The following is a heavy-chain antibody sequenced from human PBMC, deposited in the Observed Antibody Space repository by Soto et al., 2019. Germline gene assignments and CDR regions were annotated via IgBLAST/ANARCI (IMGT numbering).Heavy chain of an antibody. CDR2: IYYSGSS. CDR3: PRHGAAGSTKGPWYYGMDV. J-gene: IGHJ6*02. D-gene: IGHD2-8*01. V-gene: IGHV4-59*01. CDR1: GGSISSYY. Sequence: SETLSLTCTVSGGSISSYYWSWIRQPPGKGLEWIGYIYYSGSSNYNPSLKSRLTFSVSTSNNQFSLKLSSVTAADTAVYYFPRHGAAGSTKGPWYYGMDVWGQGTTVTVSS.